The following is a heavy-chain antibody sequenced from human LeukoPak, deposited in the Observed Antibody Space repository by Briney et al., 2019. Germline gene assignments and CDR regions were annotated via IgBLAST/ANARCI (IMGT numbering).Heavy chain of an antibody. Sequence: GGSLRLSCVGSGFTFGSYAMTWVRQAPGKGLEWVAVISGSGGSTYYADSVKGRFTISRDNSKNTLYLQMNSLRAEDTAVYYCAKDLRTIFGTPDYWGQGTLVTASS. J-gene: IGHJ4*02. V-gene: IGHV3-23*01. CDR3: AKDLRTIFGTPDY. D-gene: IGHD3-9*01. CDR2: ISGSGGST. CDR1: GFTFGSYA.